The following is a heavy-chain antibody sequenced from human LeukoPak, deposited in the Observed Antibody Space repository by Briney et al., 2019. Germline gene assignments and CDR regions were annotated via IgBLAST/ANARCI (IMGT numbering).Heavy chain of an antibody. CDR3: ATYTHWVAGDV. D-gene: IGHD3-16*01. V-gene: IGHV3-7*01. CDR2: MNQDGSEK. Sequence: GGSLRLSCAASGFTFSDSWMSWVRQALGKGLEWVANMNQDGSEKDYVGSVKGRFTISRDNARNSLYLQMGSLRAEDTAVYYCATYTHWVAGDVWGQGTTVTLSS. CDR1: GFTFSDSW. J-gene: IGHJ6*02.